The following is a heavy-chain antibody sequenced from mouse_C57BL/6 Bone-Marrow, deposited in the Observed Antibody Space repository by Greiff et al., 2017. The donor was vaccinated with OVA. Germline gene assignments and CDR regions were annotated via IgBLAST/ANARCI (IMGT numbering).Heavy chain of an antibody. J-gene: IGHJ3*01. CDR2: IDPENGDT. D-gene: IGHD1-1*01. Sequence: EVQVVESGAELVRPGASVKLSCTASGFNIKDDYMHWVKQRPEQGLEWIGWIDPENGDTEYASKFQGKATITADTSSNTAYLQLSSLTSEDTAVYYCTTCGSSYVPWFAYWGQGTLVTVSA. V-gene: IGHV14-4*01. CDR1: GFNIKDDY. CDR3: TTCGSSYVPWFAY.